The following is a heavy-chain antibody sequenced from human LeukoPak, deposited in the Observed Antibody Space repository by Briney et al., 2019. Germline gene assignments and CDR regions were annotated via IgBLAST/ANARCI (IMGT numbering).Heavy chain of an antibody. Sequence: ASVKVSCKASVYTFTSYDINWVRQATGQGLEWMGWMNPNSGNTSYAQKFQGRVTMTRNTSISTAYMELSSLRCEDKAVYYCARASHKVIFFMAYYFDYCGQGTLFTASS. V-gene: IGHV1-8*01. CDR1: VYTFTSYD. J-gene: IGHJ4*02. D-gene: IGHD3-9*01. CDR2: MNPNSGNT. CDR3: ARASHKVIFFMAYYFDY.